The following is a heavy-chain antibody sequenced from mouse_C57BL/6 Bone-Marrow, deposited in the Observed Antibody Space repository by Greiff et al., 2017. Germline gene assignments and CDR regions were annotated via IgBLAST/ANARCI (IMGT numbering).Heavy chain of an antibody. J-gene: IGHJ1*03. CDR3: TRDRDYYGSSHWYFDV. V-gene: IGHV5-9-1*02. Sequence: EVQGVESGEGLVKPGGSLKLSCAASGFTFSSYAMSWVRQTPEKRLEWVAYISSGGDYIYYADTVKGRFTISRDNARNTLYLQMSSLKSEDTAMYYCTRDRDYYGSSHWYFDVWGTGTTVTVSS. CDR1: GFTFSSYA. CDR2: ISSGGDYI. D-gene: IGHD1-1*01.